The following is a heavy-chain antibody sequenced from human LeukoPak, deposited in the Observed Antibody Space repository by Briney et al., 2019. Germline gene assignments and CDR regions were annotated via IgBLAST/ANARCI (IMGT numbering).Heavy chain of an antibody. J-gene: IGHJ6*02. D-gene: IGHD6-13*01. CDR1: GFAVSSNY. V-gene: IGHV3-66*01. CDR3: ARGRIAAADTTLYYYYGMGV. CDR2: IYSGGST. Sequence: GGSLRLSCAASGFAVSSNYMSWVRQAPGKGLEWVSVIYSGGSTYYADSVKGRFTISRDNSENTLYLQMNSLRAEDTAVYYCARGRIAAADTTLYYYYGMGVWGQGTTVTVSS.